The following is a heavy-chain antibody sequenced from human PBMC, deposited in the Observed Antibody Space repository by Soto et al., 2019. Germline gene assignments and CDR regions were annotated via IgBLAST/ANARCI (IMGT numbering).Heavy chain of an antibody. V-gene: IGHV4-31*02. Sequence: WTWIRQHPGQGLEWIGFISYSGSTYYSSSLKGRVAISADTSKNQFSLKLNSVTAADTAVYYCTRGDYRGQGTLVTVSS. CDR2: ISYSGST. J-gene: IGHJ4*02. CDR3: TRGDY.